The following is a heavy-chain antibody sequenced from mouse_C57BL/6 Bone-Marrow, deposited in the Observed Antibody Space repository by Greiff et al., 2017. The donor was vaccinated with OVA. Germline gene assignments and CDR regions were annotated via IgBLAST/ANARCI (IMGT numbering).Heavy chain of an antibody. CDR2: ISSGGSYT. D-gene: IGHD4-1*01. Sequence: EVQLVESGGDLVKPGGSLKLSCAASGFTFSSYGMSWVRQTPDKRLEWVATISSGGSYTYYPDSVKGRFTISRDNAKNTLYLQMSSLKSEDTAMYYCARHELGDYWGQGTTLTVSS. CDR3: ARHELGDY. CDR1: GFTFSSYG. J-gene: IGHJ2*01. V-gene: IGHV5-6*01.